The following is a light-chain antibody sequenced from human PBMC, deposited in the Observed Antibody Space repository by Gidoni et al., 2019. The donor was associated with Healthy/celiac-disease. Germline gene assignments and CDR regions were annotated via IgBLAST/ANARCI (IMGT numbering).Light chain of an antibody. J-gene: IGKJ4*01. CDR2: LGS. CDR1: QSLLHSNGYNY. V-gene: IGKV2-28*01. Sequence: DIVMTPSPLSLPVTPGEPASISCRSSQSLLHSNGYNYLDWYLQKPGQSPQLLIYLGSNRASGVPDRFSGSGSGTDFTLKISRVEAEDVGVYYCMQALQTPLFGGGTKVEIK. CDR3: MQALQTPL.